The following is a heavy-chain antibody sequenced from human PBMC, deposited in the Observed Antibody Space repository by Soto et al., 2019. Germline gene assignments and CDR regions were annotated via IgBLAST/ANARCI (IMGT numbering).Heavy chain of an antibody. V-gene: IGHV1-8*01. Sequence: QVQLVQSGAEVKKPGASVKVSCKASGYTFTSYDINWVRQATGQGLEWMGWMNPNSGNTGYAQKFQGRVTMTRNTSISTAYMELSSLRSEDTAVYYCARVGQYDFWSGYYETYYYYGMDVWGQGTTVTVSS. J-gene: IGHJ6*02. D-gene: IGHD3-3*01. CDR3: ARVGQYDFWSGYYETYYYYGMDV. CDR1: GYTFTSYD. CDR2: MNPNSGNT.